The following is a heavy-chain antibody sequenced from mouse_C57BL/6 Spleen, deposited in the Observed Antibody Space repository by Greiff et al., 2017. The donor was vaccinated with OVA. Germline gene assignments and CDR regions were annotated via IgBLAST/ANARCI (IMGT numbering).Heavy chain of an antibody. J-gene: IGHJ4*01. Sequence: EVQRVESEGGLVQPGSSMKLSCTASGFTFSDYYMAWVRQVPEKGLEWVANINYDGSSTYYLDSLKSRFIISRDNAKNILYLQMSSLKSEDTATYYCARGWVYAMDYWGQGTSVTVSS. CDR2: INYDGSST. CDR1: GFTFSDYY. D-gene: IGHD1-1*02. CDR3: ARGWVYAMDY. V-gene: IGHV5-16*01.